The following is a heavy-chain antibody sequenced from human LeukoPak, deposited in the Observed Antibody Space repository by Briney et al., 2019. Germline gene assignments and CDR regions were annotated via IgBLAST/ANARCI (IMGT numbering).Heavy chain of an antibody. V-gene: IGHV4-30-4*01. CDR3: ARSLYGDYGYFQH. Sequence: SETLSLTCTVSGGSISSGDYYWSWIRQPPGKGLEWIGYIYYRGSTYYNPSLKSRVTISVDTSKNQFSLKLSSVTAADTAVYYCARSLYGDYGYFQHWGQGTLVTVSS. CDR1: GGSISSGDYY. J-gene: IGHJ1*01. D-gene: IGHD4-17*01. CDR2: IYYRGST.